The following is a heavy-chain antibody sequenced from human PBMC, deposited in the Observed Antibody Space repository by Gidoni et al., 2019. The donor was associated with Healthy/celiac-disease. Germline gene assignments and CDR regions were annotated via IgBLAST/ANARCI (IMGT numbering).Heavy chain of an antibody. CDR3: AKSGGYSGSYSPFDY. V-gene: IGHV3-23*01. D-gene: IGHD1-26*01. J-gene: IGHJ4*02. CDR2: LSGSGVST. Sequence: EVQLLESGGGLVQPGGSLRLSCAASGFSLSSYAMSWVRQAPGEGLERVSTLSGSGVSTYFADSVKGRFAISRDNSKNTLYLQMNSLRAEDTAVYYCAKSGGYSGSYSPFDYWGQGTLVTVSS. CDR1: GFSLSSYA.